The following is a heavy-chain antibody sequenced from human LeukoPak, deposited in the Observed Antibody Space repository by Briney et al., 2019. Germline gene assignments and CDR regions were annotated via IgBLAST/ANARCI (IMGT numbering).Heavy chain of an antibody. V-gene: IGHV3-23*01. CDR2: ICGSGGST. D-gene: IGHD3-22*01. CDR1: GFTFSSNA. Sequence: GGSLRLSCAASGFTFSSNAMIWVRQAPGKGLEWVSGICGSGGSTYYADSVKGRFTISRDNSKNTLYLQMNSLRAEDTAVYYCAKDSYYYDSSGYYYYWGQGTRVTVSS. J-gene: IGHJ4*02. CDR3: AKDSYYYDSSGYYYY.